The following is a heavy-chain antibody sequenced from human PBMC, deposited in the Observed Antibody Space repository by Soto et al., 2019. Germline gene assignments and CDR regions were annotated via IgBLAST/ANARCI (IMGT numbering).Heavy chain of an antibody. Sequence: RGSLRLSCAASGFTFTGSTIHWVRHTSGKGMEWVGRIPSKINTYATAYAASVKGRFTISRDDSKNTAYLQMNSLKIEDTAVYYCARQHLDVPVASAIDYWGQGTLVTVSS. CDR3: ARQHLDVPVASAIDY. J-gene: IGHJ4*02. CDR1: GFTFTGST. V-gene: IGHV3-73*01. CDR2: IPSKINTYAT. D-gene: IGHD6-19*01.